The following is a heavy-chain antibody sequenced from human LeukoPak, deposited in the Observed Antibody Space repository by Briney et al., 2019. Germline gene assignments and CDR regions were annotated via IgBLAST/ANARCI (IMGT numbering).Heavy chain of an antibody. D-gene: IGHD4-17*01. V-gene: IGHV3-74*01. J-gene: IGHJ4*02. CDR3: ARSPPYGDYFDY. CDR2: INSDGSST. Sequence: RGSLRLSCAASGFTFSSYWMDWVRQAPGKGLVWVSRINSDGSSTSYADPVKGRFTISRDNAKNTLYLQMNSLRAEDTAVYYCARSPPYGDYFDYWGQGTLVTVSS. CDR1: GFTFSSYW.